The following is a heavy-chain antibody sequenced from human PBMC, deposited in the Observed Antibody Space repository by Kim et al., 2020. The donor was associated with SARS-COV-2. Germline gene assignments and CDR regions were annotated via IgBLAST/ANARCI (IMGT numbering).Heavy chain of an antibody. D-gene: IGHD3-9*01. V-gene: IGHV1-69*04. Sequence: SVKVSCKASGGTFSSYAISWVRQAPGQGLEWMGRIIPILGIANYAQKFQGRVTITADKSTSTAYMELSSLRSEGTAVYYCARGQDYGILTGYYPEYFQYWGQGSLVTVSS. J-gene: IGHJ1*01. CDR2: IIPILGIA. CDR1: GGTFSSYA. CDR3: ARGQDYGILTGYYPEYFQY.